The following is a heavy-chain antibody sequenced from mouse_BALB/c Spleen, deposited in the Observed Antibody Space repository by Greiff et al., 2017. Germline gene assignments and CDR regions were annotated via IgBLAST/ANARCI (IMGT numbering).Heavy chain of an antibody. CDR3: ARGNYGYGY. CDR1: GYTFTSYW. Sequence: VKLQESGAELARPGASVKLSCKASGYTFTSYWMQWVKQRPGQGLEWIGAIYPGDGDTRYTQKFKGKATLTADKSSSTAYMQLSSLASEDYAVYYCARGNYGYGYWGQGTTLTVSS. V-gene: IGHV1-87*01. CDR2: IYPGDGDT. J-gene: IGHJ2*01. D-gene: IGHD1-2*01.